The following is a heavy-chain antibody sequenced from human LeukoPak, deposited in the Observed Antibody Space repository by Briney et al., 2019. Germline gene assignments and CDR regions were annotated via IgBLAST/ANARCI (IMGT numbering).Heavy chain of an antibody. CDR3: ARRGTSFNFDY. CDR2: IDPSDSYT. CDR1: GYSFTSSW. Sequence: GESLKISCKGSGYSFTSSWIGWVRQMPGKGLEWVGRIDPSDSYTNYSPPFQGHVTISVDKSISTAYLHWSSLKASDTAMYYCARRGTSFNFDYWGQGTLVTVSS. V-gene: IGHV5-10-1*01. J-gene: IGHJ4*02. D-gene: IGHD3-16*01.